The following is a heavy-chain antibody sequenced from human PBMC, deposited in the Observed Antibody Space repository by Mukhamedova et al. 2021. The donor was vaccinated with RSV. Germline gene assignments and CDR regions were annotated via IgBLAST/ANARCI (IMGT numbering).Heavy chain of an antibody. V-gene: IGHV3-7*01. D-gene: IGHD4-11*01. J-gene: IGHJ4*02. Sequence: DESEKYYVDSVKGRFTISRDNARSSLSLQMNSLRAEDTAMYYCARVQVVGGTSNYRATDFWGQGTLVTVSS. CDR3: ARVQVVGGTSNYRATDF. CDR2: DESEK.